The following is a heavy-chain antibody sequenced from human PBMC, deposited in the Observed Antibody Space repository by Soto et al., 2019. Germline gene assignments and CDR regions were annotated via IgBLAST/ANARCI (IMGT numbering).Heavy chain of an antibody. CDR1: GFSLTTSGMR. D-gene: IGHD5-18*01. J-gene: IGHJ4*02. CDR3: ARIGIPGG. CDR2: INWDDNK. V-gene: IGHV2-70*04. Sequence: ESGPTLVNPTQTLTLTCTFSGFSLTTSGMRVSWIRQPPGKALEWLARINWDDNKFYSTSLRTRLTISKDTSKNQVVLTMTNMDPVDTATYYCARIGIPGGWGQGILVTVSS.